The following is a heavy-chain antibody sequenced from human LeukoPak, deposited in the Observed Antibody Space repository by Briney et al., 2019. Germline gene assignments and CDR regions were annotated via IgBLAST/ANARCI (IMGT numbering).Heavy chain of an antibody. V-gene: IGHV4-38-2*02. CDR3: VRVEGDYNPPGFDY. D-gene: IGHD4-17*01. CDR1: GYSISSGYY. CDR2: IYHSGGT. Sequence: SETLSLTCTVSGYSISSGYYWGWIRQPPGKGLEWIGSIYHSGGTYYNPSLKSRVTISVDTSKNQFSLKLSSVTAADTAVYYCVRVEGDYNPPGFDYWGQGTLVTVSS. J-gene: IGHJ4*02.